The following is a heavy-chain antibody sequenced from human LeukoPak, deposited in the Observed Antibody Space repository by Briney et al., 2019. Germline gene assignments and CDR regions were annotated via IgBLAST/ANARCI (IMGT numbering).Heavy chain of an antibody. D-gene: IGHD3-10*01. CDR3: SRQTDYYVSGSYPDV. J-gene: IGHJ6*02. CDR2: IRSKPYGGTT. CDR1: GFTFGDYS. V-gene: IGHV3-49*04. Sequence: GGSLRLSCKSSGFTFGDYSINWVRQAPGKGLEWVGFIRSKPYGGTTEYAASVRDRFTISRDDSRSIAYLHMNSLQTEDTAVYYCSRQTDYYVSGSYPDVWGQGTTVIVSS.